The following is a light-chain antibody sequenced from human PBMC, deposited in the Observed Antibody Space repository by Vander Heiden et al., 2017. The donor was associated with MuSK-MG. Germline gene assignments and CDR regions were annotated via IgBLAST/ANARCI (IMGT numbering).Light chain of an antibody. CDR2: AAS. CDR1: QSISSY. Sequence: DIQLTQLPSSLSASVGERVTLAGRGKQSISSYLDWYQQKAGQAPKLLIYAASRRESGVPYRFSGSGYGTDFTLTSSRRQHEDFATYYWQQNYSTNTFGQGTQVEIK. CDR3: QQNYSTNT. J-gene: IGKJ1*01. V-gene: IGKV1-39*01.